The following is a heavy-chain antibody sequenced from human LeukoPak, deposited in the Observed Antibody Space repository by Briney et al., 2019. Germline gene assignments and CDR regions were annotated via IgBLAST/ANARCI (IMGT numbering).Heavy chain of an antibody. Sequence: GGSLRLSCAASGFIFTDYWMNWVRQAPGKGLEWVAMIKYDGIDKKYLDSVKGRFTISRDNAKNSLYLEMNSLRAEDTAMYYCVRNPGWLQFDNWGQGTLVTVSS. D-gene: IGHD5-24*01. V-gene: IGHV3-7*01. CDR1: GFIFTDYW. CDR2: IKYDGIDK. CDR3: VRNPGWLQFDN. J-gene: IGHJ4*02.